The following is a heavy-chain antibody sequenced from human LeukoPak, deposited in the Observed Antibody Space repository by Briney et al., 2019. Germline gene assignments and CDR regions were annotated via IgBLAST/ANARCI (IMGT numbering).Heavy chain of an antibody. V-gene: IGHV1-8*03. J-gene: IGHJ4*02. CDR1: GYTFSSYG. Sequence: ASLKLSCKASGYTFSSYGISWVRQATGQGLEWMGWMNPNSGNTGYAQKFQGRVTITRNTSINTAYMELSSLRSEDTAVYYCARYPRSRYYFDYWGQGTLVTVSS. CDR3: ARYPRSRYYFDY. CDR2: MNPNSGNT.